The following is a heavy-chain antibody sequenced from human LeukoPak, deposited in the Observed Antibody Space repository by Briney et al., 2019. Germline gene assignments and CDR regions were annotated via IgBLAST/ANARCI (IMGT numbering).Heavy chain of an antibody. CDR1: GGSISSYY. J-gene: IGHJ4*02. D-gene: IGHD6-13*01. CDR2: IYYSGST. Sequence: SETLSLTCTVSGGSISSYYWSWIRQPPGKGLEWIGYIYYSGSTNYNPSLKSRVTISVDTSKNQFSLKLSSVSAADTAVYYCARGGAAAGTRYYFDYWGQGTLVTVSS. V-gene: IGHV4-59*01. CDR3: ARGGAAAGTRYYFDY.